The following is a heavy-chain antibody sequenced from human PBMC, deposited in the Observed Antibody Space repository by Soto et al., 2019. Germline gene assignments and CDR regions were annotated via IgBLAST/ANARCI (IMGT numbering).Heavy chain of an antibody. V-gene: IGHV3-23*01. J-gene: IGHJ4*02. Sequence: EVQLLESGGGLAQPGGSLRLSCAAYGFSFRIYAMNWVRQAPGKGLEWVSVMIGDGTSWDYADSVRGRFTISRDNSKNTMYLQMNNLRTEDTAVYYCAKDLRPDGRYDLDSWGQGTLVIVSS. D-gene: IGHD1-26*01. CDR3: AKDLRPDGRYDLDS. CDR1: GFSFRIYA. CDR2: MIGDGTSW.